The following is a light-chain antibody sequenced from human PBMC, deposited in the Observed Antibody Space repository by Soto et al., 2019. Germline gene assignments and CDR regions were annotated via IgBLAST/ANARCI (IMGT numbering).Light chain of an antibody. CDR2: GAS. J-gene: IGKJ2*01. V-gene: IGKV3-15*01. Sequence: EIVMTQSPATLSLSPGERATLSCRASQSVSSNLVGYQQKPRQAPRRLLFGASTRATGIPARFSGSGSGTEFTIAIISLQSEDFAVYYCQQYSNWPPYTFGHGTRLEIK. CDR1: QSVSSN. CDR3: QQYSNWPPYT.